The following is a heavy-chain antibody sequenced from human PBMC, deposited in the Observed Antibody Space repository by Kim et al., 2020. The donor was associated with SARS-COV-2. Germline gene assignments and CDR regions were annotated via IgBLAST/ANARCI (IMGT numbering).Heavy chain of an antibody. CDR2: ISGYNGHT. CDR3: ARSIVVAAAADS. D-gene: IGHD2-2*01. V-gene: IGHV1-18*01. Sequence: ASVKVSCKASGYSFSNYGFTWVRQAPEQGVEWMGWISGYNGHTNYEQKFQGRVTMTTDTATSTAYMELRSLTSDDKAMYYLARSIVVAAAADSWGQGTLVTVSS. CDR1: GYSFSNYG. J-gene: IGHJ4*02.